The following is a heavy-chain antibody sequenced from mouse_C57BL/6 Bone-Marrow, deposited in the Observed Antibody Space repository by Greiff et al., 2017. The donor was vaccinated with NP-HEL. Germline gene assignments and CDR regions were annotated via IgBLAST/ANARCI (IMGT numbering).Heavy chain of an antibody. J-gene: IGHJ1*03. CDR3: ASYYYGSSYVSPYWYFDV. D-gene: IGHD1-1*01. V-gene: IGHV2-9-1*01. CDR2: IWTGGGT. Sequence: VKLQESGPGLVAPSQSLSITCTVSGFSLTSYAISWVRQPPGKGLEWLGVIWTGGGTNYNSALKSRLSISKDNSKSQVFLKMNSLQTDDTARYYCASYYYGSSYVSPYWYFDVWGTGTTVTVSS. CDR1: GFSLTSYA.